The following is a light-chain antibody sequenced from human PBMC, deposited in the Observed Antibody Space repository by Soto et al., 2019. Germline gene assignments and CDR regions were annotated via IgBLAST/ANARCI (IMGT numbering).Light chain of an antibody. CDR2: DAS. J-gene: IGKJ4*01. V-gene: IGKV3-11*01. CDR3: QQRSNWLT. Sequence: EIVLTQSPATLSLSPGEGATLSCRASQSVSSYLAWYQQKPGQAPRLLIYDASNRATGIPARFSGSGSGTDLTLTISSLEPEDFAVYYCQQRSNWLTFGGGTKVDIK. CDR1: QSVSSY.